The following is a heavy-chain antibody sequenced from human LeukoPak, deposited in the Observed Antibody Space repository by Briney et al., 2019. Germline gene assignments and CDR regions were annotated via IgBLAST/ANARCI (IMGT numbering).Heavy chain of an antibody. CDR3: ARGTPPSSSCYDY. CDR2: MYYSGRT. D-gene: IGHD6-13*01. Sequence: SETKSLTCTVSGGSFNSNSYYWGWIRQPPGKGLEWIGNMYYSGRTYYNPSLKSRVTISIDTSKNQFSLKLNSVTAADTAVYYCARGTPPSSSCYDYWGQGTLVTVSS. CDR1: GGSFNSNSYY. V-gene: IGHV4-39*07. J-gene: IGHJ4*02.